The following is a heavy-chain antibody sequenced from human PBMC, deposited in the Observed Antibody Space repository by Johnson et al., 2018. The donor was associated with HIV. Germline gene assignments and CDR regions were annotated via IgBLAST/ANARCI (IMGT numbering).Heavy chain of an antibody. CDR2: IYSDGST. Sequence: VQLVESGGGLIQPGGSLRLSCAASGFTVSSNYMSWVRQAPGKGLEWVSAIYSDGSTYYAESVKGRFTISGDDSKNTLYLQMTSLRQDDTSLYYCARVKGATNALDIWGPGTLVTVSS. D-gene: IGHD1-26*01. J-gene: IGHJ3*02. CDR3: ARVKGATNALDI. V-gene: IGHV3-53*01. CDR1: GFTVSSNY.